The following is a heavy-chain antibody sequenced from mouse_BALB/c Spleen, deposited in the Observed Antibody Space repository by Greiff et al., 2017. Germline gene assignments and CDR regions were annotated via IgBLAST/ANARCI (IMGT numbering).Heavy chain of an antibody. D-gene: IGHD4-1*01. CDR3: ARHGTGTRFDY. J-gene: IGHJ2*01. V-gene: IGHV5-9-3*01. CDR2: ISSGGSYT. Sequence: EVMLVESGGGLVKPGGSLKLSCAASGFTFSSYAMSWVRQTPVKRLEWVATISSGGSYTYYPDSVKGRFTISRDNARNTLYLQMSSLRSEDTAMYYCARHGTGTRFDYWGQGTTLTVSS. CDR1: GFTFSSYA.